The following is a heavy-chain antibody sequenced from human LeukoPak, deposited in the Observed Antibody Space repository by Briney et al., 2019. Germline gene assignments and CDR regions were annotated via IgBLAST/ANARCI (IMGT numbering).Heavy chain of an antibody. CDR1: GYTFTNYD. CDR3: ARASPYMVRGVLPLSYYFDY. Sequence: ASVKVSCKASGYTFTNYDINWVRQATGQGLEWVGWMNPNSGNTGYGQKSQGRVTITRNTSISTAYMELSSLRSEDTAVYYCARASPYMVRGVLPLSYYFDYWGQGTLVTVSS. D-gene: IGHD3-10*01. CDR2: MNPNSGNT. J-gene: IGHJ4*02. V-gene: IGHV1-8*03.